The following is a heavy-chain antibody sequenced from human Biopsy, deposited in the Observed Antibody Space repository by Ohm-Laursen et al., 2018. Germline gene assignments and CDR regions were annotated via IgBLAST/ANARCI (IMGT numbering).Heavy chain of an antibody. Sequence: GASVKVSCKASGYTFTGYYIHWVRQAPGQGPEWMGWINPNSGGTFFAQNFQGRVTMTRDTSISTVHMELSRLSSDDTAVYYCARDSYPTETSGCPPFDYWGQGALVIVSS. D-gene: IGHD6-19*01. V-gene: IGHV1-2*02. J-gene: IGHJ4*02. CDR3: ARDSYPTETSGCPPFDY. CDR2: INPNSGGT. CDR1: GYTFTGYY.